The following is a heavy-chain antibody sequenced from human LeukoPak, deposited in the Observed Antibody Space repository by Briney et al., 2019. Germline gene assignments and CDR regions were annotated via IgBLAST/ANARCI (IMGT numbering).Heavy chain of an antibody. CDR2: MFTSGTT. J-gene: IGHJ6*03. CDR3: ARGASTSSPIGYYYYYMDV. D-gene: IGHD6-6*01. CDR1: GGSISSGSYY. V-gene: IGHV4-61*02. Sequence: SETLSLTCTVSGGSISSGSYYWSWIRQPTGKGREGVGRMFTSGTTNYTPSLKTRDNISGDTTNNQFSLHLSPVPPADSAAVYCARGASTSSPIGYYYYYMDVWGKGTTVTVS.